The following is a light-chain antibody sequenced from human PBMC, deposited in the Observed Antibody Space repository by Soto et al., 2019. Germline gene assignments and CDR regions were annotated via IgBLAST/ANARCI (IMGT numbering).Light chain of an antibody. J-gene: IGKJ1*01. CDR2: AAF. V-gene: IGKV1-9*01. CDR3: QQLNSYPGT. Sequence: DIHLTQSPSFLSASVGDRVTITCRASPGISNYLAWYQQKPGKAPKLLIFAAFTLQSGVPSRFSGSGSGTEFTLTISSLQPEDFATYYCQQLNSYPGTFGQGTKVEIK. CDR1: PGISNY.